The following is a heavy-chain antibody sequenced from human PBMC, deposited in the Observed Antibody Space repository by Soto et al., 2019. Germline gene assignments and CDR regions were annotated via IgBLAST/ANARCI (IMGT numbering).Heavy chain of an antibody. CDR3: ATPTPRRVAIITNINFDF. D-gene: IGHD3-10*01. V-gene: IGHV1-24*01. J-gene: IGHJ4*02. Sequence: EASVKVSCKISGHTLTEFSIHWGRQEPGKGLVWSVGFDSGVGEAIYAQKWHGRVTVTEDTVTDTAYMKLSGLKTDDTAVYYCATPTPRRVAIITNINFDFWGQGTPVTVSS. CDR2: FDSGVGEA. CDR1: GHTLTEFS.